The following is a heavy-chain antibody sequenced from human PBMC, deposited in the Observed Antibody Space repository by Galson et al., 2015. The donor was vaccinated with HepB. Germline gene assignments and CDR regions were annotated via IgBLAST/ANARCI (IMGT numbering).Heavy chain of an antibody. V-gene: IGHV3-23*01. Sequence: SLRLSCAASGFTFNNYGMHWVRQAPGKGLEWVSTISGSGGHTYYADSVKGRFTISRDNSKNTLFLQMSSLRAEDTALYYCTKARGLFSGSGSYYTPFDYWGQGTLVTVSS. CDR2: ISGSGGHT. CDR1: GFTFNNYG. D-gene: IGHD3-10*01. CDR3: TKARGLFSGSGSYYTPFDY. J-gene: IGHJ4*02.